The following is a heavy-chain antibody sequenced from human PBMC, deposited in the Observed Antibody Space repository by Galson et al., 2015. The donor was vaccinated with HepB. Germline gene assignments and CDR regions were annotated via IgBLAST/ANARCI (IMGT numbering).Heavy chain of an antibody. CDR3: VRDHGMDV. J-gene: IGHJ6*02. CDR1: GFTFSSYW. Sequence: SLRLSCAASGFTFSSYWMHWVRQAPGKGLVWVSYINSDGSSTSYADSVRGRFIISRDNAKNMLHLQMNSLRAEDTAVYYCVRDHGMDVWGQGTTVAVSS. V-gene: IGHV3-74*01. CDR2: INSDGSST.